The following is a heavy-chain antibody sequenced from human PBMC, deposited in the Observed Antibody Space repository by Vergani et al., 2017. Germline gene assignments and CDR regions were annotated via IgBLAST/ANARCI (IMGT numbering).Heavy chain of an antibody. J-gene: IGHJ4*02. V-gene: IGHV3-30*18. CDR2: ISYDGSNK. D-gene: IGHD6-19*01. CDR3: AKGSGWYYFDY. CDR1: GFTFSSYG. Sequence: QVQLVESGGGVVQPGRSLRLSCAASGFTFSSYGMHWVRQAPGKGLEWVAVISYDGSNKYYADSVKGRFTISRDNSKNTLYLQMNSLRAEDTAVYYCAKGSGWYYFDYWSQGTLVTVSS.